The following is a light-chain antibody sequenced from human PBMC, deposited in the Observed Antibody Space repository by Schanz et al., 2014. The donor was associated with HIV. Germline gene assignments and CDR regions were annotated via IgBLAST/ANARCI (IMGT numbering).Light chain of an antibody. CDR3: SSYSGHKNLGI. Sequence: QSVLAQPPSVSGAPGQSVTISCTGSSSNIGADYDVHWYQLLPGTAPKLLIFDNTNRPSGVPARFSGSKSGSSASLDISGLQAEDEAEYYCSSYSGHKNLGIFGGGTKLTVL. CDR2: DNT. CDR1: SSNIGADYD. V-gene: IGLV1-40*01. J-gene: IGLJ2*01.